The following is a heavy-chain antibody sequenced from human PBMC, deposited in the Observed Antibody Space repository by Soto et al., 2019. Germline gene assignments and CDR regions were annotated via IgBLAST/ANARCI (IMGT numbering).Heavy chain of an antibody. CDR2: IRNKADGETT. CDR1: GFTFRNAY. J-gene: IGHJ6*02. CDR3: ATGMHWCPSPFDFSYYSMDV. Sequence: EVQLVESGGDWVQPGGSLRLSCIGSGFTFRNAYMSWVRQAPGKGLEWVGRIRNKADGETTDYAAPVKGSITISRDDSKNTLYLQMNSLKTADTAVYSCATGMHWCPSPFDFSYYSMDVWGQGTTVTVSS. V-gene: IGHV3-15*01. D-gene: IGHD2-8*02.